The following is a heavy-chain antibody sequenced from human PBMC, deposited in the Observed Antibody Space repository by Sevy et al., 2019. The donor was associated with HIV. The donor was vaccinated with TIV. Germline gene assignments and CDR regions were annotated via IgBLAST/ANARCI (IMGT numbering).Heavy chain of an antibody. CDR1: GFIFGEYS. J-gene: IGHJ4*02. V-gene: IGHV3-49*04. Sequence: GGSLRLSCTASGFIFGEYSMTWVRQAPGKGLEWVGFLNSKPTGGTLEYAASGKGRSTISRDDSKSIDHLQMNDLKTADTAIYYCTRWNGGHSIFEYWGQGALVTVSS. CDR2: LNSKPTGGTL. D-gene: IGHD1-1*01. CDR3: TRWNGGHSIFEY.